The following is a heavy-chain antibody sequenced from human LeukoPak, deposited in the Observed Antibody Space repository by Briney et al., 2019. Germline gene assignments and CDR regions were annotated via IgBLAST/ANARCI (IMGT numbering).Heavy chain of an antibody. CDR2: IYYSGGT. V-gene: IGHV4-59*08. CDR3: AALIAVAGREDY. D-gene: IGHD6-19*01. Sequence: SETLSLTCTVSGGSISSYYWSWIRQPPGKGLEWIEYIYYSGGTNYNPSLKSRVTISVDTSKNQFSLKLSSVTAADTAVYYCAALIAVAGREDYWGQGTLVTVSS. J-gene: IGHJ4*02. CDR1: GGSISSYY.